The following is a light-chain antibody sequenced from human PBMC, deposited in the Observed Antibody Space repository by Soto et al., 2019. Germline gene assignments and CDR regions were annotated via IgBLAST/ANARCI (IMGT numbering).Light chain of an antibody. CDR3: HQYGYSPPRT. CDR2: GAS. CDR1: QSISSDY. J-gene: IGKJ1*01. V-gene: IGKV3-20*01. Sequence: EIVLTQSPGTLSLSPGDRATLSCGASQSISSDYLAWYQQHPGQAPRLLIYGASIRATGIPDRFIGRGSGTAVTITINRMEPEDFAVYYCHQYGYSPPRTFGPGTKVEIK.